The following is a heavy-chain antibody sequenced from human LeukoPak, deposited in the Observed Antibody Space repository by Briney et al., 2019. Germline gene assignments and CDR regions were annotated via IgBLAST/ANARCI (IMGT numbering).Heavy chain of an antibody. Sequence: SETLSLTCTLSGGSISSYYWSWIRKPPGKALEWLGYIYYSRSTNYNPSLKSRVTISVDTSKNQFSLTLNSVTAADTAVYYCARVSGYDWESFYDYWGQGTLVTVSS. CDR1: GGSISSYY. V-gene: IGHV4-59*01. CDR3: ARVSGYDWESFYDY. CDR2: IYYSRST. D-gene: IGHD5-12*01. J-gene: IGHJ4*02.